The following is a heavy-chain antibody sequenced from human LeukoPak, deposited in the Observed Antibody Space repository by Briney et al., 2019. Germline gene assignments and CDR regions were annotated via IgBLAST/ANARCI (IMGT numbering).Heavy chain of an antibody. D-gene: IGHD3-22*01. J-gene: IGHJ4*02. CDR3: ARAWLRGFDY. CDR2: ISSSSSYI. V-gene: IGHV3-21*01. Sequence: GGSLRLSCEASGFTFSSYYMNWVRQAPGKGLEWVSSISSSSSYIYYADSVKGRFTISRDNAKNSLYLQMNSLRAEDTAVYYCARAWLRGFDYWGQGTLVTVSS. CDR1: GFTFSSYY.